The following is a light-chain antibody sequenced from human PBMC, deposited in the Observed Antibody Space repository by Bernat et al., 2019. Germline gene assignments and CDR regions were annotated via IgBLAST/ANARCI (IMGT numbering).Light chain of an antibody. Sequence: QSALTQPASVSGSPGQSITISCTCTSSAVGGYNYVSWYQQHPGQAPKLMIYDVSNRPSGVSNRFSGSKFGNTASLTISGLQAEDEADYYCSSYTSSSTPYVFGTGTKVTVL. J-gene: IGLJ1*01. CDR1: SSAVGGYNY. CDR3: SSYTSSSTPYV. V-gene: IGLV2-14*01. CDR2: DVS.